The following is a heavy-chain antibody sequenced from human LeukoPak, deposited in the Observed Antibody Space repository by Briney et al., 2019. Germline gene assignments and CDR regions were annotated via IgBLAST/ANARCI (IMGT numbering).Heavy chain of an antibody. V-gene: IGHV3-53*04. CDR2: IYSGGST. D-gene: IGHD6-13*01. J-gene: IGHJ4*02. CDR3: ASELAAAGTALDY. CDR1: GFTVSSNY. Sequence: GGSLRLSCAVSGFTVSSNYMSWVRQPPGKGLEWVSVIYSGGSTYYAGSVKGRFTISRHDSRDTLYLQMNSLRVEDTAVYYCASELAAAGTALDYWGQGTLVTVSS.